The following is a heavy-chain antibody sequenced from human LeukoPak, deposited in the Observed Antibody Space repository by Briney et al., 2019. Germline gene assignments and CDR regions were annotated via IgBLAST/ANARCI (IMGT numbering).Heavy chain of an antibody. CDR2: VWYDGRKT. CDR3: ARGVDYYDSSGTIDY. J-gene: IGHJ4*02. V-gene: IGHV3-33*01. Sequence: GGSLRLSCAASGFTFSSYAMHWVRQAPGKGLEWVAVVWYDGRKTYSADSVKGRITISRDDSKNTLYLQMNSLRAEDTAVYYCARGVDYYDSSGTIDYWGQGTLVTVSS. CDR1: GFTFSSYA. D-gene: IGHD3-22*01.